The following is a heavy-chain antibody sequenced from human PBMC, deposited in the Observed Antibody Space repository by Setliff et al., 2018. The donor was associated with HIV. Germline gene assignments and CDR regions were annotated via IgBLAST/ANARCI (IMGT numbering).Heavy chain of an antibody. V-gene: IGHV1-2*02. Sequence: ASVKVSCKASGYTFTSYYMHWVRQAPGQGLEWMGTINPSGGSTSYAQKFQGRVTMTRDTSISTAYMEVSRLRSDDTAVYYCARDEERRGPPGIWGQGTMVTVSS. CDR1: GYTFTSYY. D-gene: IGHD1-26*01. CDR2: INPSGGST. CDR3: ARDEERRGPPGI. J-gene: IGHJ3*02.